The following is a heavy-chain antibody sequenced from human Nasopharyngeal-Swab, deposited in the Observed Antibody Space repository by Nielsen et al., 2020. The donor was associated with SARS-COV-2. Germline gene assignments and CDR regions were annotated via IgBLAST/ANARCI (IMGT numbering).Heavy chain of an antibody. CDR3: ARLCSSGCGDYYYGMDV. Sequence: GESLKISCKGSGYNFTSYWIGWVRQMPGKGLEWMGIIYPTDSDTRYSPSFQGQVTISADKSISTAYLQWSSLKASDTAMYYCARLCSSGCGDYYYGMDVWGQGTTVTVSS. V-gene: IGHV5-51*01. D-gene: IGHD6-19*01. CDR2: IYPTDSDT. J-gene: IGHJ6*02. CDR1: GYNFTSYW.